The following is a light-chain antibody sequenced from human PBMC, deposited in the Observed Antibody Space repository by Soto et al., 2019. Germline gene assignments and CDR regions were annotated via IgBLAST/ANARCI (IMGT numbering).Light chain of an antibody. J-gene: IGKJ5*01. CDR3: QQLNSYRIT. Sequence: DIQLTQSPSFLSASVGDRVTITCRASQGISSYLAWYQQKPGKAPKLLIYAASTLQSGVPSRFSGSGSGTEFTLTISSLQPEDFATYYCQQLNSYRITVGQGTRLEIK. CDR1: QGISSY. V-gene: IGKV1-9*01. CDR2: AAS.